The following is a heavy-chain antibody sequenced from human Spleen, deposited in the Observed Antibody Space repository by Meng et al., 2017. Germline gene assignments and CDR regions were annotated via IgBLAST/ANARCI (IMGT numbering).Heavy chain of an antibody. Sequence: GSLRLSCTVSGDSTRSGNYYWGWIRQPPGKGLEWTASIYDSGSTNHNPSLKSRVPISVDTSNNQFALRLTSVTAADTAVYYCARLVAVSLWGQGTLVTVSS. CDR1: GDSTRSGNYY. V-gene: IGHV4-39*06. CDR2: IYDSGST. CDR3: ARLVAVSL. J-gene: IGHJ4*02. D-gene: IGHD6-19*01.